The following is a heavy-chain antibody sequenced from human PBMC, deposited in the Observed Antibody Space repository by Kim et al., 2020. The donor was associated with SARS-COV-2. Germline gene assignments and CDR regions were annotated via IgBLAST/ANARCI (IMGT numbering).Heavy chain of an antibody. CDR3: ARIPDITGWPIDS. V-gene: IGHV4-59*01. CDR2: IRYSGST. D-gene: IGHD6-19*01. J-gene: IGHJ4*02. Sequence: SETLSLTCTVSVGSISSDFWTWIRQPPGKGLEWIGYIRYSGSTEYNPSLRSRVAILLDQSKSHFSLKLSSLTAADTAVYFCARIPDITGWPIDSWGQGILVTVSS. CDR1: VGSISSDF.